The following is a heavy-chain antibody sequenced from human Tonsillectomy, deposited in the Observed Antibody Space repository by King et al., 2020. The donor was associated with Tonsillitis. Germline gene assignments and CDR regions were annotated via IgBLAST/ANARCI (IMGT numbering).Heavy chain of an antibody. CDR3: ARSSGSSGWYDAFDI. CDR1: GYSFTSYW. D-gene: IGHD6-19*01. Sequence: QLVQSGAEVKKPGKSLKISCKGSGYSFTSYWIGWVRQMPGKGLEWMGIIYPDDSDTRYSPSFQGQVTISADTSISTAYLPWSSLKASDTAMYYCARSSGSSGWYDAFDIWGQGTMVTVSS. V-gene: IGHV5-51*03. J-gene: IGHJ3*02. CDR2: IYPDDSDT.